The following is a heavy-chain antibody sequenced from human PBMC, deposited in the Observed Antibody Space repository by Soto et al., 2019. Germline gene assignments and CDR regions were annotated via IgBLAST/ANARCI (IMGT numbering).Heavy chain of an antibody. CDR1: GGSFSGYY. Sequence: SETLSLTCAVYGGSFSGYYWSWIRQPPGKGLEWIGEINHSGSTNYNPSLKSRVTISVDTSKNQFSLKLSSVTAADTAVYYCARVGVSGYYFYYYYGMDVWGQGTTVTVSS. J-gene: IGHJ6*02. D-gene: IGHD3-22*01. V-gene: IGHV4-34*01. CDR2: INHSGST. CDR3: ARVGVSGYYFYYYYGMDV.